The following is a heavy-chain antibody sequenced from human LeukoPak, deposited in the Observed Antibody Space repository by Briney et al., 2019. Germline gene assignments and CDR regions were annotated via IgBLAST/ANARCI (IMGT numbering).Heavy chain of an antibody. Sequence: GGSLRLSCAASGFTFSSYAMHWVRQAPGKGLEWVAVISYDGSNKYYADSVKGRFTISRDNSKNTLYLQMNSLRAEGTAVYYCARDGNYYDSSGTNPDWWGQGTLVTVSS. CDR3: ARDGNYYDSSGTNPDW. V-gene: IGHV3-30-3*01. D-gene: IGHD3-22*01. CDR1: GFTFSSYA. CDR2: ISYDGSNK. J-gene: IGHJ4*02.